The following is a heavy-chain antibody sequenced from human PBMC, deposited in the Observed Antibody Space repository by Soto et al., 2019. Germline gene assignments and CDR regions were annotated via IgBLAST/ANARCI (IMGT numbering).Heavy chain of an antibody. J-gene: IGHJ3*02. D-gene: IGHD3-3*01. CDR1: GGSISSYY. CDR3: ASLQSYYDFWIGAFDI. Sequence: SETLSLTYTVSGGSISSYYWSWIRQPPGKGLEWIGYIYYSGSTNYNPSLKSRVTISVDTSKNQFSLKLSSVTAADTAVYYCASLQSYYDFWIGAFDIWGQGTMVTVSS. CDR2: IYYSGST. V-gene: IGHV4-59*08.